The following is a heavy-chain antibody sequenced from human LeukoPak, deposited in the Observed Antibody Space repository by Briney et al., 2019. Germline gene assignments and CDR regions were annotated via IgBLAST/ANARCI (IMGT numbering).Heavy chain of an antibody. V-gene: IGHV3-53*01. CDR2: IYSDNT. J-gene: IGHJ4*02. CDR3: ARRAGAYSHPYDY. CDR1: GFTVSSNP. Sequence: GGSLRLSCTVSGFTVSSNPMSWVRQAPGKGLEWVSFIYSDNTHYSDSVKGRFTISRDNSKNTLYLQMNSLRAEDTAVYYCARRAGAYSHPYDYWGQGTLVTVSS. D-gene: IGHD4/OR15-4a*01.